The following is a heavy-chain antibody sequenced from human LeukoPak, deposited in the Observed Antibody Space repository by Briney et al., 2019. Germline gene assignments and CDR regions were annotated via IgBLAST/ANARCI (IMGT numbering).Heavy chain of an antibody. Sequence: TPSQTLSLTCSVSGGSSTRGDYYWSWIRQPPGKGLEWIGYISYRGNTYYNPSLKSRVTISSDTSKHQISLILSSMTATDAAVYYCARSLGACSSSSCWYSFDYWGQGTLVTVSS. V-gene: IGHV4-30-4*01. CDR2: ISYRGNT. D-gene: IGHD2-2*01. CDR1: GGSSTRGDYY. J-gene: IGHJ4*02. CDR3: ARSLGACSSSSCWYSFDY.